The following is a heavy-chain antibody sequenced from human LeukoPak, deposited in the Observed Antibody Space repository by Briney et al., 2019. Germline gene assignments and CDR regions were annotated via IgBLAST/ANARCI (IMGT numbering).Heavy chain of an antibody. J-gene: IGHJ4*02. V-gene: IGHV3-66*01. D-gene: IGHD6-13*01. CDR1: GFTVSSNY. CDR3: ARDSIAAAGSLDY. Sequence: GSLRLSCAASGFTVSSNYMSWVRQAPGKGLEWVSVIYSGGSTYYADSVKGRFTISRDNSKNTLYLQMNSLRAEDTAVYYCARDSIAAAGSLDYWGQGTLVTVSS. CDR2: IYSGGST.